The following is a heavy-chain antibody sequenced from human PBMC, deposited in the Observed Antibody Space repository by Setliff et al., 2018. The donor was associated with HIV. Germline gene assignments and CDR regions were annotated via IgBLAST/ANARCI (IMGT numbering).Heavy chain of an antibody. Sequence: SETLSLTCSVSGVSINSTDHYWGWIRQYTGKRLEWIGSVSQSGSTYYNPSLKSRITSSVDRSKNLFSLKLISVTAADQGVYYCARVPVAGATWFDPWGLGTLVTVSS. V-gene: IGHV4-39*01. D-gene: IGHD6-19*01. CDR1: GVSINSTDHY. CDR3: ARVPVAGATWFDP. J-gene: IGHJ5*02. CDR2: VSQSGST.